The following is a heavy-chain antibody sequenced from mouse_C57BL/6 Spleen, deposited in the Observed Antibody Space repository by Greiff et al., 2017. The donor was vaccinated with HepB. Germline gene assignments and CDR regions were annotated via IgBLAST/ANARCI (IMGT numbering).Heavy chain of an antibody. Sequence: QVQLQQSGAELVRPGASVKLSCKASGYTFTDYYINWVKQRPGQGLEWIARIYPGSGNTYYNEKFKGKATLTAEKSSSTAYMQLSSLTSEDSAVYFCAREGDFYYYGSSPFDYWGQGTTLTVSS. CDR1: GYTFTDYY. V-gene: IGHV1-76*01. J-gene: IGHJ2*01. CDR3: AREGDFYYYGSSPFDY. D-gene: IGHD1-1*01. CDR2: IYPGSGNT.